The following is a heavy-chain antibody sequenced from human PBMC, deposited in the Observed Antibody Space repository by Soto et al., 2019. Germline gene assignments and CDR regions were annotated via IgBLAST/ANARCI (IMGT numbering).Heavy chain of an antibody. Sequence: SETLSLTCTFSVASISSSSYYSGWIRQPPWKGLEWIGSIYYSGSTYYNPSLKSRVTISVDTSKNQFSLKLSSVTAADTAVYYCALAYCGGDCFTAGTGGYNGMDRRGQWTTV. J-gene: IGHJ6*02. CDR2: IYYSGST. D-gene: IGHD2-21*02. CDR3: ALAYCGGDCFTAGTGGYNGMDR. V-gene: IGHV4-39*01. CDR1: VASISSSSYY.